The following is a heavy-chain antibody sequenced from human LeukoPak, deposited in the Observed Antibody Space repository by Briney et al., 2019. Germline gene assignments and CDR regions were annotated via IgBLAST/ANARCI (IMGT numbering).Heavy chain of an antibody. CDR1: GYTFTSYD. CDR3: ARADMVRGATYYYYYYMDV. Sequence: ASVKVSCKASGYTFTSYDINWVRQATGQGLEWMGWINPNSGITVYAQKFQGRVTITRNPSISTAYMELSSLRSEDTAVYYCARADMVRGATYYYYYYMDVWGKGTTVTISS. J-gene: IGHJ6*03. D-gene: IGHD3-10*01. CDR2: INPNSGIT. V-gene: IGHV1-8*03.